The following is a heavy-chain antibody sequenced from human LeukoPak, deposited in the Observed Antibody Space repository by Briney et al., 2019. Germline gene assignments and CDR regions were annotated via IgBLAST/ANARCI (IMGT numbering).Heavy chain of an antibody. V-gene: IGHV3-30*04. CDR2: ISYDGSNK. CDR1: GFTFSSYA. D-gene: IGHD5-24*01. CDR3: AGIEVAGDY. J-gene: IGHJ4*02. Sequence: PGGSLRLSCAASGFTFSSYAMHWVRQAPGKGLEWVAVISYDGSNKYYADSVKGRFTISRDNSKNTLYLQMNSLRAEDTAVYYCAGIEVAGDYWGQGTLVTVSS.